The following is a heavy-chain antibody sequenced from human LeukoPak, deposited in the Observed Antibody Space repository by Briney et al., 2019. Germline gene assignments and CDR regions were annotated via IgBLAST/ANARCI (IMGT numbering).Heavy chain of an antibody. D-gene: IGHD2-2*01. V-gene: IGHV4-61*02. J-gene: IGHJ3*02. CDR1: GGSISSGSYY. Sequence: SQTLSLTCTVSGGSISSGSYYWSWIRQPAGKGLEWIGRIYASGSTSYNPSLKSRVTISVDTSKNQFSLKLSSVTAVDTAVYYCARENIVVVPAAILLVLDIWGQGTMVTVSS. CDR2: IYASGST. CDR3: ARENIVVVPAAILLVLDI.